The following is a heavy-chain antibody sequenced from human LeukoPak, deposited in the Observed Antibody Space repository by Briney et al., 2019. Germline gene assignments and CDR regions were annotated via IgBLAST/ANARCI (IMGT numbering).Heavy chain of an antibody. D-gene: IGHD3-22*01. Sequence: PGESLKISCKGSGYSFTTYWIGWVRQMPGRGLEWMGIIYPGDSDTRYSPSFQGQVTISDDKSISTAYLQWSSLKASDTAMYYCARQFRDSSGYYSYYFDYWGQGTLVTVSS. J-gene: IGHJ4*02. CDR2: IYPGDSDT. V-gene: IGHV5-51*01. CDR3: ARQFRDSSGYYSYYFDY. CDR1: GYSFTTYW.